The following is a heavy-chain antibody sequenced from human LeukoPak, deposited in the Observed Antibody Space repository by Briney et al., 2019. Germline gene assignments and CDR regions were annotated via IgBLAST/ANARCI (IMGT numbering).Heavy chain of an antibody. CDR2: IKQDGNEK. V-gene: IGHV3-7*01. D-gene: IGHD6-13*01. CDR1: GFTFSSYW. Sequence: GGSLRLSCAASGFTFSSYWMSWVRQAPGKGLEWVANIKQDGNEKYYVDSVKGRFTISRDNAKNSLYLQMNSLRAEDTAVYYCARDESREAAADAYYSGMDVWGQGTTVTVSS. CDR3: ARDESREAAADAYYSGMDV. J-gene: IGHJ6*02.